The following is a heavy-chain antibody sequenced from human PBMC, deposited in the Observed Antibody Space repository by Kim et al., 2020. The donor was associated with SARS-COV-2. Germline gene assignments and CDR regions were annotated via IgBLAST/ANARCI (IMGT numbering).Heavy chain of an antibody. J-gene: IGHJ3*02. CDR3: ARDREYQLFPNDAFDI. Sequence: KLQGRVTMTTDTSTTTAYMELRSLRSDDTAVYYCARDREYQLFPNDAFDIWGQGTMVTVSS. D-gene: IGHD2-2*01. V-gene: IGHV1-18*01.